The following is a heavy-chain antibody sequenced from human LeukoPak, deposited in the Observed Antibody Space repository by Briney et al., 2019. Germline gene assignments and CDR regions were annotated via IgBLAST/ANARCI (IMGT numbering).Heavy chain of an antibody. CDR3: MTDLTSLRCGGHCTFDY. CDR1: GLTFSSYG. CDR2: ISYDGSNK. D-gene: IGHD2-21*01. J-gene: IGHJ4*02. Sequence: GGSLRLSCAASGLTFSSYGMHWVRQAPGKGLEWVAVISYDGSNKYYADSVKGRSTISRDNAKNSLYLQMSSLKTEDTAVYYCMTDLTSLRCGGHCTFDYWGQGALATVSS. V-gene: IGHV3-30*03.